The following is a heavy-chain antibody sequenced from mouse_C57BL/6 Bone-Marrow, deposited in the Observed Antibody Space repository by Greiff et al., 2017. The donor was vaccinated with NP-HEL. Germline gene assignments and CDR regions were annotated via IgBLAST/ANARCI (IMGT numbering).Heavy chain of an antibody. J-gene: IGHJ1*03. CDR3: AIHEVPFITTVVGYFDV. Sequence: QVQLKESGAELVKPGASVKLSCKASGYTFTEYTIHWVKQRSGQGLEWIGWFYPGSGSIKYNEKFKDKATLTADKSSSTVYMELSRLTSENSAVYFCAIHEVPFITTVVGYFDVWGTGTTVTVSS. D-gene: IGHD1-1*01. V-gene: IGHV1-62-2*01. CDR2: FYPGSGSI. CDR1: GYTFTEYT.